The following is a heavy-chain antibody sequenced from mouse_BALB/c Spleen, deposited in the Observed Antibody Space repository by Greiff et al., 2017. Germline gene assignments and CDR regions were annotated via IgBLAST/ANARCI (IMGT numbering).Heavy chain of an antibody. CDR1: GFSLTDYG. D-gene: IGHD2-3*01. Sequence: VKLVESGPGLVAPSQSLSITCTVSGFSLTDYGVSWIRQPPGKGLEWLGVIWGGGSTYYNSALKSRLSISKDNSKSQVFLKMNSLQTDDTAMYYCAKEGDDGYYAMDYWGQGTSVTVSS. CDR3: AKEGDDGYYAMDY. CDR2: IWGGGST. V-gene: IGHV2-6-5*01. J-gene: IGHJ4*01.